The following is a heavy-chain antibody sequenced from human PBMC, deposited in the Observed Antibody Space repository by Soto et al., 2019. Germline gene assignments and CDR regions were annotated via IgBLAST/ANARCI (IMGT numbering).Heavy chain of an antibody. Sequence: TLSLTCAVSGGSISSSNWWSWVRQPPGKGLEWIGEIYHSGSTNYNPSLKSRVTISVDTSKNQFSLKLSSVTAADTAVYYCARVRKWSMPRRHAFDIWGQGTMVTVSS. CDR1: GGSISSSNW. J-gene: IGHJ3*02. CDR2: IYHSGST. V-gene: IGHV4-4*02. D-gene: IGHD2-15*01. CDR3: ARVRKWSMPRRHAFDI.